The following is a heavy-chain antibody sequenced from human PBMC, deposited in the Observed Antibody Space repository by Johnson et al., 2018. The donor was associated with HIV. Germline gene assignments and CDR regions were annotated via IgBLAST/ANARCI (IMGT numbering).Heavy chain of an antibody. CDR2: INSDGSNT. D-gene: IGHD6-6*01. V-gene: IGHV3-74*01. J-gene: IGHJ3*02. CDR3: ARDIGIAARRLNAFDI. CDR1: GFTFSSYW. Sequence: VQLVESGGGLVQPGGSLRLSCTASGFTFSSYWMHWVRQVPGKGLVWVSRINSDGSNTFYADSVKGRFTISRDKVKNTLYLQMNSLRAEDTAVYYCARDIGIAARRLNAFDIWGQGTMVTVSS.